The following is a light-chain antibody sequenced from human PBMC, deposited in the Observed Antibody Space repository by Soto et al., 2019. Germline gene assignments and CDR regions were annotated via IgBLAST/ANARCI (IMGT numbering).Light chain of an antibody. CDR1: HSISTH. V-gene: IGKV1-39*01. J-gene: IGKJ1*01. CDR2: AAS. CDR3: QQSFIIPRS. Sequence: DIQMTQSPSSLSASEGDRVTITCRASHSISTHLNWYQQKPGKAPKLLIYAASSWHRGVPSRFSGSGSGTDFTLTIISLQPEDFATYYCQQSFIIPRSFGQGTKVDIK.